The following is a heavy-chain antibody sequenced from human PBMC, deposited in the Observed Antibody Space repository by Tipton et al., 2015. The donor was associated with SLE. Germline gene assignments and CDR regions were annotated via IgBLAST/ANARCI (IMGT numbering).Heavy chain of an antibody. CDR1: GFTFSSYS. J-gene: IGHJ4*02. V-gene: IGHV4-59*12. Sequence: LRLSCAASGFTFSSYSMSWIRQPPGKGLEWIGYIYYSGSTNYNPSLKSRVTISEDTSKNQFSLKLSSVTAADTAVYYCAREGPGRFSDYWGQGTLVTVSS. CDR3: AREGPGRFSDY. D-gene: IGHD3-3*01. CDR2: IYYSGST.